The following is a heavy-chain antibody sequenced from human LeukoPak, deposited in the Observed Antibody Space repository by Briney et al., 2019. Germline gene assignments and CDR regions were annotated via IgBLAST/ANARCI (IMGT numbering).Heavy chain of an antibody. Sequence: ASVTVSCKASGYSFTSHYMHWVRQAPGQGLEWLGLINPSGSSTLYAQKFQGRVTMTRDMSTTTDYMELSSLRSEDTAVYYCARDNSVGDVAWWFDPWGQGTLVSVSS. J-gene: IGHJ5*02. V-gene: IGHV1-46*01. CDR3: ARDNSVGDVAWWFDP. CDR2: INPSGSST. D-gene: IGHD1-26*01. CDR1: GYSFTSHY.